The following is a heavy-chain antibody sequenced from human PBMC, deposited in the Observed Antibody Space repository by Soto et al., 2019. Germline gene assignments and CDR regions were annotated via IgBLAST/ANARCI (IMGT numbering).Heavy chain of an antibody. CDR1: GYTFTGYY. J-gene: IGHJ6*02. D-gene: IGHD2-2*02. CDR3: AILPGAYCSSTSCYTDYYYGMDV. CDR2: INPNSGGT. Sequence: ASLKVYCKGSGYTFTGYYMHWLRESAGQGLEWMGWINPNSGGTNYAQKFQGRVTMTRDTSISTAYMELSRLRSDDTAVYYCAILPGAYCSSTSCYTDYYYGMDVWGQGTTVTVSS. V-gene: IGHV1-2*02.